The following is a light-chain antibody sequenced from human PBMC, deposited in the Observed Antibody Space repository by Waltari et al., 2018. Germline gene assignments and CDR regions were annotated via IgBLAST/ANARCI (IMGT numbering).Light chain of an antibody. J-gene: IGLJ1*01. CDR1: SSYVGNYNY. CDR2: EVS. CDR3: SSYATSSPYV. Sequence: QSALTQPASVSGSPGQSITIPCTGTSSYVGNYNYVPWYQQPPGQAPKLLISEVSNRPSGVSNRFSGSTAGNTASLTISGLQTEDEADYYCSSYATSSPYVFGTGTQVTVL. V-gene: IGLV2-14*01.